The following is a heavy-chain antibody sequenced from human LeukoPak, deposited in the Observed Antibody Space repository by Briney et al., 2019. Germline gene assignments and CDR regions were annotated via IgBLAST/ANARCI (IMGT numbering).Heavy chain of an antibody. V-gene: IGHV4-59*12. CDR2: IYYNGNT. CDR3: ATRLDCSSTTCYGGGMDV. D-gene: IGHD2-2*01. J-gene: IGHJ6*02. Sequence: KPSETLSLTCTVSGGSISSYYWSWIRQPPGKGLEWIGYIYYNGNTNYNPSLKSRVTISVDTSNNQFSLKLSSVTAADTAVYYCATRLDCSSTTCYGGGMDVWGQGTTVTVSS. CDR1: GGSISSYY.